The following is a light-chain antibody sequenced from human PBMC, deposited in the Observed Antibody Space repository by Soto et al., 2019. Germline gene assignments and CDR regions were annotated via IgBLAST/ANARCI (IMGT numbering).Light chain of an antibody. J-gene: IGLJ2*01. Sequence: QPVLTQPPSVSAAPGQQVSISCSGSSSNIGNNYVSWYQQLPGTAPKLLIYDNNQRPSGIPDRFSGSKSGTSATLGITGLQTGDEADYYCGTWDSSLSAMVFAGGTKLTVL. V-gene: IGLV1-51*01. CDR3: GTWDSSLSAMV. CDR1: SSNIGNNY. CDR2: DNN.